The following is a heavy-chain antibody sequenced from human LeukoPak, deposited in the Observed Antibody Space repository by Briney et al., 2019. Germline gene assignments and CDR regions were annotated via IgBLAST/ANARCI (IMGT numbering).Heavy chain of an antibody. D-gene: IGHD3-10*02. CDR3: AELGITMIGGV. V-gene: IGHV3-21*01. J-gene: IGHJ6*04. CDR1: GFTFSDYH. Sequence: GGSLRLSCVVSGFTFSDYHMNWVRQAPGKGLEWVSSISTSNSYIYHADSLTGRFTISRDNAKNSLYLQMNSLRAEDTAVYYCAELGITMIGGVWGKGTTVTISS. CDR2: ISTSNSYI.